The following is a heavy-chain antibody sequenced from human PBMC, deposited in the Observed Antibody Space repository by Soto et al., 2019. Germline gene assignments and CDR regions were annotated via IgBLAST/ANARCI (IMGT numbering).Heavy chain of an antibody. CDR2: ISSSGGGGSHT. CDR3: SKDWRMDV. V-gene: IGHV3-23*01. J-gene: IGHJ6*02. Sequence: EVQLLESGGGLVQPGGSLRLSCAASGFTFSSYAMNWVRQAPGKGLEWVSDISSSGGGGSHTHYTDSVKGRFTISRDNSKNTLYLQMNSLRAEDTAVYYCSKDWRMDVWGQGTTVTVSS. CDR1: GFTFSSYA.